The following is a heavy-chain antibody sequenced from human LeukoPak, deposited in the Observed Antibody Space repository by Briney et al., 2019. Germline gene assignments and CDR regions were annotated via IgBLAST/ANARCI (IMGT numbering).Heavy chain of an antibody. CDR1: GFTFSNHA. V-gene: IGHV3-23*01. D-gene: IGHD4-17*01. CDR3: ANEIRPNDY. CDR2: ISISGGTT. J-gene: IGHJ4*02. Sequence: PGGSLRLSCAASGFTFSNHAMSWVRQAPGKGLEWVSSISISGGTTYYADSVKGRFTISRENSKSTLYLQRNNLRADDTAVYYCANEIRPNDYWGQGTLVTVSS.